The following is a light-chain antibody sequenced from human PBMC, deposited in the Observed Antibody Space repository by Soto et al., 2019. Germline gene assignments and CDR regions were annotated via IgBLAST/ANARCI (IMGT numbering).Light chain of an antibody. Sequence: DIQLTQSPSFLSASVGDRVTITCRASQGISSYLAWYQQEPGKAPKLLIYAASTLQSGVPSRFSGSGSGTEFTLTISSLQPEDFATYSCQQLNSYPLFGGGTKVEIK. CDR3: QQLNSYPL. CDR2: AAS. J-gene: IGKJ4*01. V-gene: IGKV1-9*01. CDR1: QGISSY.